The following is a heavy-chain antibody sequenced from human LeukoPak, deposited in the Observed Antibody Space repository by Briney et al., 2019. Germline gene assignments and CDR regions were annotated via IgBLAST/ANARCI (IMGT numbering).Heavy chain of an antibody. J-gene: IGHJ5*02. CDR3: ARASLTILRYFDWSFDP. D-gene: IGHD3-9*01. Sequence: PSETLSLTCTVSDKSISTNSYHWGWIRQPPGKGLEWIGSIYSGGSTYYSPSLKSRVTISVDTSKNQFSLKLSSVTAADTAVYYCARASLTILRYFDWSFDPWGQGTLVTVSS. V-gene: IGHV4-39*07. CDR2: IYSGGST. CDR1: DKSISTNSYH.